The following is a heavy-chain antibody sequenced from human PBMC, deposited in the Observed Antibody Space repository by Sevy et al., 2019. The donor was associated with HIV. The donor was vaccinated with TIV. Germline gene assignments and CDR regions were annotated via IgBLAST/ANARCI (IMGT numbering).Heavy chain of an antibody. V-gene: IGHV3-21*04. CDR3: AGARYDSSGSFDAFDI. D-gene: IGHD3-22*01. J-gene: IGHJ3*02. CDR2: ISSSSSYI. CDR1: GFTFSSYS. Sequence: GGSLRLSCAASGFTFSSYSMNWVRRAPGKGLEWVSSISSSSSYIYYADSVKGRFTISRDNAKNSLYLQMNSLRAEDTAIYYCAGARYDSSGSFDAFDIWGQGTMVTVSS.